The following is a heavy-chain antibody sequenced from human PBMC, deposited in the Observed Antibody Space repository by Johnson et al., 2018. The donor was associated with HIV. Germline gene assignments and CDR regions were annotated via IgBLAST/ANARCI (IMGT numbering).Heavy chain of an antibody. D-gene: IGHD2-21*01. J-gene: IGHJ3*02. CDR2: INSDGSST. CDR3: ARPAGKMILVVDDSFHI. Sequence: VQLVESGGGLVKPGGSLRLSCAASGFTFSSYGMHWVRQAPGKGLEWVSRINSDGSSTSYAESVKGRFTISRDNAKNTLYLQMDSLGAEDTAVYYCARPAGKMILVVDDSFHIWGQGTMVTVSS. V-gene: IGHV3-74*02. CDR1: GFTFSSYG.